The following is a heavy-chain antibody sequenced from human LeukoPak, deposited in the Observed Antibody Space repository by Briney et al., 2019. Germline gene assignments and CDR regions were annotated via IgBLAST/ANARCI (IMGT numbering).Heavy chain of an antibody. D-gene: IGHD2-15*01. J-gene: IGHJ6*02. V-gene: IGHV5-51*01. Sequence: NRGASLQISCEGSGTIVSDYWIGWVRPLPWKGLEWMGIIFPGDSDTRFTPSFQGEVTSSVDKSISTAYLQWSSLKDSDSALYYCARHGLAGCIGGRCFTSFHYYGMDVWGQGTTVTVSS. CDR2: IFPGDSDT. CDR1: GTIVSDYW. CDR3: ARHGLAGCIGGRCFTSFHYYGMDV.